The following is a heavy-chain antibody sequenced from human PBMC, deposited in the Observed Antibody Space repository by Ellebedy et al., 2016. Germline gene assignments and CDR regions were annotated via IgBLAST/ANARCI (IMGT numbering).Heavy chain of an antibody. CDR1: GFSLSSYW. Sequence: GGSLRLXCEASGFSLSSYWMSWVRQAPGKGLEWVANIKGDGNEKNYVDSVKGRFSVFRDNAKNLMYLLMNSLRVEDTATYYCVRGWCGGHCYGLGDWGQGTLVTVFS. V-gene: IGHV3-7*01. J-gene: IGHJ4*02. D-gene: IGHD2-21*02. CDR3: VRGWCGGHCYGLGD. CDR2: IKGDGNEK.